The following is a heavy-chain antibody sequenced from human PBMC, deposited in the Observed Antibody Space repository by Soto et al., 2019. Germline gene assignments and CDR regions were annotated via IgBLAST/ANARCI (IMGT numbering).Heavy chain of an antibody. CDR2: FIPIFVSA. D-gene: IGHD3-10*01. J-gene: IGHJ4*02. CDR1: GGTVSSYA. Sequence: QLHLVQSGAEVKKAGSSVKVSCKASGGTVSSYAITWVRQAPGKGLEWMGVFIPIFVSAHYAPKFQGRITLTADESTSTVYMELSGLTSEYTAIYYCARDVSSDTTGFRGYDLWGQGTQVTVSS. CDR3: ARDVSSDTTGFRGYDL. V-gene: IGHV1-69*01.